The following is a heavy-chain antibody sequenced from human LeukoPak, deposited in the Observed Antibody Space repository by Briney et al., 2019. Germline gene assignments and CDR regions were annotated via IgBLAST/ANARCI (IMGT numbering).Heavy chain of an antibody. CDR1: GFTFSSYS. V-gene: IGHV3-21*01. J-gene: IGHJ4*02. Sequence: GGSLRLSCAASGFTFSSYSMNWVRQAPGKGLEWVSSISSSSSYIYYADSVKGRFTISRDNAKNSLNLQMNSLRAEDTAVYYCARDLRFLEWLHDYWGQGTLVTVSS. CDR3: ARDLRFLEWLHDY. D-gene: IGHD3-3*01. CDR2: ISSSSSYI.